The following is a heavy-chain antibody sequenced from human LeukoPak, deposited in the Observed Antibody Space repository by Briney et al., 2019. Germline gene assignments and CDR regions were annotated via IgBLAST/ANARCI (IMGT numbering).Heavy chain of an antibody. J-gene: IGHJ5*02. D-gene: IGHD6-13*01. CDR1: GDSITNHY. V-gene: IGHV4-59*11. CDR3: ARDSEAAPGFDP. Sequence: SETLSLTCTVSGDSITNHYWSWIRQPPGKGLEWIGYIYYSGSTNYNPSLKSRVTISVDTSKNQFSLKLSSVTAADTAVYYCARDSEAAPGFDPWGQGTLVTVSS. CDR2: IYYSGST.